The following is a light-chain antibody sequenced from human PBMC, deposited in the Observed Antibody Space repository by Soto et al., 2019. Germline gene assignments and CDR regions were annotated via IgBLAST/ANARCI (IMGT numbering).Light chain of an antibody. CDR3: QQYGSSPWT. CDR2: DAS. Sequence: EIVLTQSPATLSLSPGESATLSCRATRSVSSYLAWYQQKPGLAPRLLIYDASRRATGIPDRFSGSGSGADFILSISRLEPEDFAVYYCQQYGSSPWTFGQGTKVDIK. J-gene: IGKJ1*01. CDR1: RSVSSY. V-gene: IGKV3D-20*01.